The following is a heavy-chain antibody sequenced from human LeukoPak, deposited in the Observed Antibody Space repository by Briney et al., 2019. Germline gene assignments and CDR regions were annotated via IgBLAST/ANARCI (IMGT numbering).Heavy chain of an antibody. CDR2: ISGSGGST. CDR3: AKFKWNRYYDSSGYGH. D-gene: IGHD3-22*01. V-gene: IGHV3-23*01. CDR1: GFTFSSYA. J-gene: IGHJ4*02. Sequence: GGSLRLSCAASGFTFSSYAMSWVRQAPGKGLEWVSAISGSGGSTYYADSVKGRFTISRDNSKNTLYLQMNSLRAEDTAVYYCAKFKWNRYYDSSGYGHWGQGTLVTVSS.